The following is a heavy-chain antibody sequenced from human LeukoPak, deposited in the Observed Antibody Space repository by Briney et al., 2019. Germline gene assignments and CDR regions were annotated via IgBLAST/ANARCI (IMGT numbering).Heavy chain of an antibody. Sequence: PGGSLRLSCTASGFTFSSYGMSWVRQAPGKGLEWASGISSSGGGTYYADSVKGRFTISRDNSKNTLYLQMNSLRGEDTAVYYCAKVVGYTSSWYFDYWGQGTLVTVSS. J-gene: IGHJ4*02. CDR3: AKVVGYTSSWYFDY. CDR1: GFTFSSYG. CDR2: ISSSGGGT. V-gene: IGHV3-23*01. D-gene: IGHD6-13*01.